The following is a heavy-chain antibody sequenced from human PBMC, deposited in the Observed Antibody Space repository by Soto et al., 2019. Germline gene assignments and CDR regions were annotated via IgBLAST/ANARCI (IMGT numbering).Heavy chain of an antibody. Sequence: QIQLVQSGAEMKKPGASVKVSCKASGYTFTNYAMHWVRQAPGQRLEWMGRINTANGDTIYSQNFQGRVTITRDAYARTVYLELSRLGFEDSAGYYCCRGGATCAPWGQGPLVTVTS. CDR2: INTANGDT. CDR1: GYTFTNYA. D-gene: IGHD3-10*01. J-gene: IGHJ5*02. V-gene: IGHV1-3*04. CDR3: CRGGATCAP.